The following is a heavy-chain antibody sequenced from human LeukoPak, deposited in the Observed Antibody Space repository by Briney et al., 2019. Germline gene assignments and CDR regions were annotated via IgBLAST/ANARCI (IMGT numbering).Heavy chain of an antibody. CDR3: VREDLGVDY. CDR1: GFTFSIFP. CDR2: IQYDGKNK. V-gene: IGHV3-30*02. D-gene: IGHD1-26*01. J-gene: IGHJ4*02. Sequence: GGSLRLSCAASGFTFSIFPMHWVRQAPGKGLEWVTFIQYDGKNKDYEDSVRGRFTVSRDNSKNTLYLQMNSLRAEDTAMYYCVREDLGVDYWGQGTLVTVSS.